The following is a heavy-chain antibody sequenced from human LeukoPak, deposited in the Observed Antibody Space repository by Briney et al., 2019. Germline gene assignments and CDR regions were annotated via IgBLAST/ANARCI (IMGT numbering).Heavy chain of an antibody. D-gene: IGHD3-10*01. Sequence: PSETLSLTCTVSGGSISSSSYYWGWIRQPPGKGLEWIGSIYYSGSTYYNPSLKSRVTISVDTSKNQFSLKLSSVTAADTAVYYCARLEPGSGYWGQGTLVTVSS. V-gene: IGHV4-39*07. CDR3: ARLEPGSGY. CDR2: IYYSGST. CDR1: GGSISSSSYY. J-gene: IGHJ4*02.